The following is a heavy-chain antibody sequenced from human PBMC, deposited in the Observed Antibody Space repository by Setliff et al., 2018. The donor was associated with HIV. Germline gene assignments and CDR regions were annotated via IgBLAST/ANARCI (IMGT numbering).Heavy chain of an antibody. CDR3: ARAGYYDSAVYFDY. Sequence: SETLSLTCSVSGGSISSGSYDWSWIRQPAGKGLEWIGRIYRSGSTNYNPSLKSRLTISSDKSKNQFSLKLSSVTAADTAVYYCARAGYYDSAVYFDYWCQGALVAVSS. D-gene: IGHD3-22*01. CDR1: GGSISSGSYD. V-gene: IGHV4-61*02. CDR2: IYRSGST. J-gene: IGHJ4*02.